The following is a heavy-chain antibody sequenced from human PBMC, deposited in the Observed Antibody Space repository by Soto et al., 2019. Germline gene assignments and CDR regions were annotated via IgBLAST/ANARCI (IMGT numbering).Heavy chain of an antibody. J-gene: IGHJ5*02. D-gene: IGHD6-13*01. CDR1: GYSFTSYW. CDR3: ATRHSRSSAFAP. V-gene: IGHV5-10-1*01. Sequence: GESLKISCKGSGYSFTSYWISWVRQMPGKGLEWMGRIDPSDSYTNYSPSFQGHVTISADKSISTAYLQWSSLKASDTAIYHCATRHSRSSAFAPWGKGTLVTFS. CDR2: IDPSDSYT.